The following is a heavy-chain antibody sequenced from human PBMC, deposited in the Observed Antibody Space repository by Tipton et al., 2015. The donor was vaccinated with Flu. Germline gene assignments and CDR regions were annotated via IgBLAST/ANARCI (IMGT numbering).Heavy chain of an antibody. CDR1: GGSISSSSYY. J-gene: IGHJ3*02. V-gene: IGHV4-39*01. Sequence: TLSLTCTVSGGSISSSSYYWGWIRKPPGKGLEWIGSIYYSGSTYYNPSLKSRVTISVDTSKNQFSLKLSSVTAADTAVYYCARPYDTSPSAFDIWGQGTMVTVSS. D-gene: IGHD3-22*01. CDR3: ARPYDTSPSAFDI. CDR2: IYYSGST.